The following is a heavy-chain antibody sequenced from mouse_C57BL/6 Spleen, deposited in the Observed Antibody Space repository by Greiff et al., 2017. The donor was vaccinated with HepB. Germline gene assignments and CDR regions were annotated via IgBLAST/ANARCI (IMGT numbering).Heavy chain of an antibody. J-gene: IGHJ1*03. CDR2: IYPRSGNT. V-gene: IGHV1-81*01. Sequence: QVQLQQSGAELARPGASVKLSCKASGYTFTSYGISWVKQRTGQGLEWIGEIYPRSGNTYYNEKFKGKATLTADTSSSTAYMELRSLTSEDSAVYFCAILTVVATRWYFDVWGTGTTVTVSS. CDR3: AILTVVATRWYFDV. CDR1: GYTFTSYG. D-gene: IGHD1-1*01.